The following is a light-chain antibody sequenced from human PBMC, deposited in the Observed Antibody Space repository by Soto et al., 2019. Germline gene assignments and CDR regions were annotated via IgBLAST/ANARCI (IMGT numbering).Light chain of an antibody. Sequence: DIQMTQSPSSLSASVGDRVTITCRASQSISNYLNWYQQKPGKAPQLLMFAASSLQSGVPSTFSGGGSGTDFTPTISSLQPEDFATYYYQQSYSTPRTFGQGTKVDIK. J-gene: IGKJ1*01. V-gene: IGKV1-39*01. CDR2: AAS. CDR3: QQSYSTPRT. CDR1: QSISNY.